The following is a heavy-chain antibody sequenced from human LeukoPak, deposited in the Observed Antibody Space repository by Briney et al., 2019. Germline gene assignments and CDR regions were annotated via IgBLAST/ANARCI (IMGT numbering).Heavy chain of an antibody. J-gene: IGHJ4*02. V-gene: IGHV5-51*01. Sequence: GESLKISCKGSGYSFTSYWIGWVRPMPGKGLEWMGIIYPGDSDTRYSPSFQGQVTISADKSISTAYLQWSSLKASDTAMYYCARKGRYCSGGSCYYFDYWGQGTLVTVSS. CDR2: IYPGDSDT. CDR3: ARKGRYCSGGSCYYFDY. D-gene: IGHD2-15*01. CDR1: GYSFTSYW.